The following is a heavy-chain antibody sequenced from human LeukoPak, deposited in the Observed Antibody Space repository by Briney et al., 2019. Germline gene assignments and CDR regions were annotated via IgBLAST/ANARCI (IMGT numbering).Heavy chain of an antibody. J-gene: IGHJ4*02. CDR3: TTLIARWLQDY. Sequence: GGSLRLSCAASGFTFSSAWMSWVRQAPGKGLEWVGRIKSKTDGGTTDYAAPVKGRFTISRDDSKNTLYLQMNSLKTEDTAVYYCTTLIARWLQDYWGQGTLVTVSS. V-gene: IGHV3-15*01. D-gene: IGHD5-24*01. CDR1: GFTFSSAW. CDR2: IKSKTDGGTT.